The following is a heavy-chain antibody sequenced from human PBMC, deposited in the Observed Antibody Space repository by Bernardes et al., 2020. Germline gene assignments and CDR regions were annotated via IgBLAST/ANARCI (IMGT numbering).Heavy chain of an antibody. D-gene: IGHD6-13*01. V-gene: IGHV3-7*03. CDR3: AGRPIAATGTGALG. CDR1: GFTFSNYW. CDR2: IKQDGSQK. J-gene: IGHJ4*02. Sequence: GGSLRLSCAASGFTFSNYWMSRVRQAPGKGLECVATIKQDGSQKYYVDSVRGRFTISRDNAKNSLYLQMNSLGAEDTAVYYCAGRPIAATGTGALGWGQGILVTVSS.